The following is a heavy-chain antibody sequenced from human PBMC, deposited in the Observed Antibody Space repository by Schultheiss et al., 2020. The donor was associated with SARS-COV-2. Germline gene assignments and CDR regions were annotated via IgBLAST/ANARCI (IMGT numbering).Heavy chain of an antibody. J-gene: IGHJ4*02. Sequence: SETLSLTCTVSGYSSSSGYYWGWIRQPPGKGLEWIGSIYHSGSTYYNPSLKSRVTISVDTSKNQFSLKLSSVTAADTAVYYCAREGYDFWSGYRGPTDYWGQGTLVTVSS. CDR2: IYHSGST. V-gene: IGHV4-38-2*02. CDR1: GYSSSSGYY. D-gene: IGHD3-3*01. CDR3: AREGYDFWSGYRGPTDY.